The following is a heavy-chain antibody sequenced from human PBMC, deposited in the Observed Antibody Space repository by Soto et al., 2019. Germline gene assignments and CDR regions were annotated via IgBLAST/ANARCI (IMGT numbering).Heavy chain of an antibody. Sequence: GGSLRLSCAASGFTFSTYGMHWVRQAPGKGLEWGAVMWFDGKHQYYADSVKGGFTISRDNSKNTLYLQMNSLRADDTALYYCARWTYYDSSGYYYVFDYWGQGTLVTVSS. D-gene: IGHD3-22*01. J-gene: IGHJ4*02. CDR1: GFTFSTYG. CDR2: MWFDGKHQ. V-gene: IGHV3-33*01. CDR3: ARWTYYDSSGYYYVFDY.